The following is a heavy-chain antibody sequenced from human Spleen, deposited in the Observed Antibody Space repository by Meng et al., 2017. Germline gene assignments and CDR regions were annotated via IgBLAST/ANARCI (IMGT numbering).Heavy chain of an antibody. Sequence: GESLKISCAASGFTFSTYAMSWVRQAPGKGLEWVAVISYDESTKYYADSVKGRFTISRDDSKNTLYLQMNSLRGGDTAVYYCARDHRSYDSSGYHEYWGQGTLVTVSS. CDR3: ARDHRSYDSSGYHEY. D-gene: IGHD3-22*01. CDR1: GFTFSTYA. J-gene: IGHJ4*02. CDR2: ISYDESTK. V-gene: IGHV3-30*04.